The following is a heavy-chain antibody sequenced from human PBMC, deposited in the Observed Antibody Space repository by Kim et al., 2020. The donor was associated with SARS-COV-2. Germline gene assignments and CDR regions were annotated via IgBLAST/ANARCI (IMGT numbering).Heavy chain of an antibody. CDR3: ARPPFTEGPGAFYWYFDL. J-gene: IGHJ2*01. Sequence: VKGRFTISRDTAKNSVYLQMSSLRDEDTAVYYCARPPFTEGPGAFYWYFDLWGRGTLVTVSS. D-gene: IGHD3-16*01. V-gene: IGHV3-48*02.